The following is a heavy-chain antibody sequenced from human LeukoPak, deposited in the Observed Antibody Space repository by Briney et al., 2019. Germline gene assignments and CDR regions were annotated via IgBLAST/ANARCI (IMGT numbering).Heavy chain of an antibody. J-gene: IGHJ4*02. V-gene: IGHV3-23*01. CDR1: GFTFSSYG. D-gene: IGHD6-13*01. CDR2: ISGSGGNT. CDR3: ARHSRGRWYVFDY. Sequence: GGSLRLSCAASGFTFSSYGMSWVRQAPGKGLEWVSIISGSGGNTYYADSVKGRFTISRANSNNTLYLQMNTQRAVDTDVYYCARHSRGRWYVFDYWGQGTLVTVFS.